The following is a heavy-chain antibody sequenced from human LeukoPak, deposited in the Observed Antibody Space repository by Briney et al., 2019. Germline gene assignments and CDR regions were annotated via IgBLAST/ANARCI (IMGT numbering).Heavy chain of an antibody. CDR1: GGTFSSYA. D-gene: IGHD3-10*01. V-gene: IGHV1-69*06. CDR3: ASRGHVGSGTYSPYDY. CDR2: IIPIFGTA. J-gene: IGHJ4*02. Sequence: GASVKVSCKASGGTFSSYAISWVRQAPGQGLEWMGGIIPIFGTANYAQKFQGRVTITADKSTSTAYMELSSLRSEDTAVYYCASRGHVGSGTYSPYDYWGQGTLVTVSS.